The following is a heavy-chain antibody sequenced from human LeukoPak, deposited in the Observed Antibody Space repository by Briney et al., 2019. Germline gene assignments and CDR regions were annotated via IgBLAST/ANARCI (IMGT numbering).Heavy chain of an antibody. CDR1: GFTFSSYS. CDR2: ISSSSSYI. CDR3: ARALPLWNPGAFDI. V-gene: IGHV3-21*01. D-gene: IGHD1-1*01. Sequence: PGGSLRLSCAASGFTFSSYSMNWVRQAPGKGLEWVSSISSSSSYIYYAGSVKGRFTISRDNAKNSLYLQMNSLRAEDTAVYYCARALPLWNPGAFDIWGQGTMVTVSS. J-gene: IGHJ3*02.